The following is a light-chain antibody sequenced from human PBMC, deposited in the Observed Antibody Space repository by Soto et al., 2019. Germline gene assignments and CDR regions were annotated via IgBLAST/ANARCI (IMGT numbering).Light chain of an antibody. V-gene: IGKV1-27*01. J-gene: IGKJ3*01. CDR2: AAS. CDR3: QKYSSVPV. CDR1: QGVRNF. Sequence: EIQMTQSPTSLSASVGDRVTITCRASQGVRNFVAWYQQKPGKAPKLLIYAASTLQSGVPSRFSGSGSGTDFTLTINSLQPEDVATYFCQKYSSVPVFGPGTKVEIK.